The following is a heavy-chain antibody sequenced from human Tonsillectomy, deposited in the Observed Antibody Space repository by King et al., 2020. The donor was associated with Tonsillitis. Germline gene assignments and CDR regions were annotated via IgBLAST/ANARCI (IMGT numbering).Heavy chain of an antibody. CDR1: GFTFSSYA. J-gene: IGHJ4*02. D-gene: IGHD2-2*01. V-gene: IGHV3-30-3*01. CDR3: ARDCSSTSCYYFGY. CDR2: ISYDGSNK. Sequence: VQLVESGGGVVQPGRSLRLSCAASGFTFSSYAMHWVRQAPGKGLEWVAVISYDGSNKYYADSVKGRLTISRDNSKNTLYLQMNSLRAEDTAVYYCARDCSSTSCYYFGYWGQGTLVTVSS.